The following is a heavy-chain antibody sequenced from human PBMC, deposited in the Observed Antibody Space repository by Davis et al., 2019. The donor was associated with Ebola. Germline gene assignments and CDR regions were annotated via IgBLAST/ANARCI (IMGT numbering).Heavy chain of an antibody. CDR3: ARGTNTVGNYDY. CDR2: IKQDGGDK. CDR1: GFTFSSYA. Sequence: GESLKISCAASGFTFSSYAMAWVRQAPGKGLEWVASIKQDGGDKYYLDSLKGRFTISRDNAKNSLYLQMNSLRAEDTAVYYCARGTNTVGNYDYWGQGTLVTVSS. V-gene: IGHV3-7*03. D-gene: IGHD4-23*01. J-gene: IGHJ4*02.